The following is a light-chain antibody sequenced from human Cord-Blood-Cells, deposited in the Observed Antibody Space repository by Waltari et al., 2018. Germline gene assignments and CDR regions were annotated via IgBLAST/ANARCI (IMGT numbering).Light chain of an antibody. Sequence: QSAMTQPASVSGSPGQSITISCTGTSSDVGSYHLVPWYQQHPGKAPNLRIYEGSKRPSGVSIRFSGSKSGNTASLTISGLQAEDEADYYCCSYAGSSTPWVFGGGTKLTVL. J-gene: IGLJ3*02. CDR3: CSYAGSSTPWV. CDR2: EGS. V-gene: IGLV2-23*01. CDR1: SSDVGSYHL.